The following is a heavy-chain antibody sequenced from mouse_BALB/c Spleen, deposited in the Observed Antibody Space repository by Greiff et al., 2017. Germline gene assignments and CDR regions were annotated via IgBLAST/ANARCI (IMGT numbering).Heavy chain of an antibody. CDR2: IDPSDSET. V-gene: IGHV1-69*02. CDR3: ACTYGPGAMDY. Sequence: QVQLLQPGAELVKPGASVKLSCKASGYTFTSYWMNWVKQRPGRGLEWIGTIDPSDSETHYNHKFKDKATLTVDKSSSTAYIQLSSLTSEDSAVYCCACTYGPGAMDYWGQGTSVTVSS. D-gene: IGHD2-10*02. CDR1: GYTFTSYW. J-gene: IGHJ4*01.